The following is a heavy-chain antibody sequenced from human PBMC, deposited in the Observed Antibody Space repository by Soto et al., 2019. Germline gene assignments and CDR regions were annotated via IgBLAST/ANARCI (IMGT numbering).Heavy chain of an antibody. CDR2: MSYDGSDK. D-gene: IGHD3-22*01. V-gene: IGHV3-30*04. J-gene: IGHJ4*02. Sequence: QVQLVESGGGVVQPGRSLRLSCAASGFTFSNYAMHWVRQAPGTGLDWVAVMSYDGSDKYYADSVNGRFTISRDNSKNTLYLQMSSLRAEDTAVDDCARDRWDTYYERDLFDYWVEGTLVTVSS. CDR3: ARDRWDTYYERDLFDY. CDR1: GFTFSNYA.